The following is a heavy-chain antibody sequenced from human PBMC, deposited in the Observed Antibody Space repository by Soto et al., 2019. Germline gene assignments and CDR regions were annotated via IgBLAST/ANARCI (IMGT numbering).Heavy chain of an antibody. CDR1: GFNFNKYA. D-gene: IGHD6-19*01. J-gene: IGHJ4*02. CDR2: ISCCGGTV. Sequence: EVQLLESGGDLVRPGESLRLSCAASGFNFNKYAMSWVRQAPGEGLEWVSGISCCGGTVSYADSVKGRFTIARDDSKNTLFLHMNSRRVEDTAEYYCAKADGEQWLLPHLENWGRGTLVTVS. V-gene: IGHV3-23*01. CDR3: AKADGEQWLLPHLEN.